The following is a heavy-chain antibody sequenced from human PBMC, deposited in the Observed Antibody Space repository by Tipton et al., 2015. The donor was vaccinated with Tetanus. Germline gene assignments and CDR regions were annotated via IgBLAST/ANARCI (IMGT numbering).Heavy chain of an antibody. V-gene: IGHV4-39*01. CDR3: ARHQSGYFTPLDY. CDR1: GGSIRGGTFY. D-gene: IGHD3-3*01. CDR2: IYESGDT. J-gene: IGHJ4*02. Sequence: TLSLTCTVSGGSIRGGTFYWGWIRQPPGKGLEWIGSIYESGDTYYIPSLKSRVTISVDTSKNQFSLNLSSMAAANTGVYYCARHQSGYFTPLDYWGQGNLVTVSS.